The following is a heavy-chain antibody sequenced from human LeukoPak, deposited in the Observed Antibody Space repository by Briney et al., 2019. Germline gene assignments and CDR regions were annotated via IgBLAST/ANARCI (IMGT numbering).Heavy chain of an antibody. D-gene: IGHD2-15*01. CDR1: GGSISSGDYY. Sequence: PSETLSLTCTVSGGSISSGDYYWSWIRQPPGKGLEWIGYIYYSGSTYYNPSLKSRVTISVDTSKSQFSLKLSSVTAAGTAVYYCARAGYCSGGSCYGRFYYYGMDVWGKGTTVTVSS. J-gene: IGHJ6*04. CDR3: ARAGYCSGGSCYGRFYYYGMDV. V-gene: IGHV4-30-4*01. CDR2: IYYSGST.